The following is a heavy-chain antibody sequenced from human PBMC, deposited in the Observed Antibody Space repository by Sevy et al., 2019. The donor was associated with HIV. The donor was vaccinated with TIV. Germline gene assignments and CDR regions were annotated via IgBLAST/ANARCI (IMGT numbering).Heavy chain of an antibody. D-gene: IGHD6-19*01. CDR1: GXTFXXXY. Sequence: ASVKVSCXASGXTFXXXYXHWVRQAPGQGLEGMGWINPNSGGTNYAQKFQGRVTMTRDTSISTAYMELSRLRSDDTAVYYXATDSXXXXYWGQGTLVTVSS. CDR2: INPNSGGT. V-gene: IGHV1-2*02. J-gene: IGHJ4*02. CDR3: ATDSXXXXY.